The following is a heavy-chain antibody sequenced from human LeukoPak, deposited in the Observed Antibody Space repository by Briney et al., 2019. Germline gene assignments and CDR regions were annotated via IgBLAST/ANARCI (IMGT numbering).Heavy chain of an antibody. CDR2: ISAYNGNT. V-gene: IGHV1-18*01. Sequence: ASVKVSCKASGYTFTSYGISWVRQAPGQGLEWMGWISAYNGNTNYAQKLQGRVTMTTDTSTSTAYMELRSLRSDDTAVYYCARVLTYYDFWSGYYRSPQGNWLDPWGQGTLVTVSS. CDR3: ARVLTYYDFWSGYYRSPQGNWLDP. D-gene: IGHD3-3*01. CDR1: GYTFTSYG. J-gene: IGHJ5*02.